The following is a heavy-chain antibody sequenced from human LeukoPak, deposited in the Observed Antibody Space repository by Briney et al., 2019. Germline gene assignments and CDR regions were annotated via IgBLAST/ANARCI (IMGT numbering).Heavy chain of an antibody. V-gene: IGHV3-74*01. CDR1: GFTFSNYW. J-gene: IGHJ4*02. CDR3: AREVGSGNSDRYFDY. D-gene: IGHD3-10*01. Sequence: PGGSLRLSCIASGFTFSNYWMHWVRQAPGKGLVWVSRINSDGSSTSYADSVKGRFTISRDNAKNTLYLQMNSLRAEDTAVYYCAREVGSGNSDRYFDYWGQETLVTVSS. CDR2: INSDGSST.